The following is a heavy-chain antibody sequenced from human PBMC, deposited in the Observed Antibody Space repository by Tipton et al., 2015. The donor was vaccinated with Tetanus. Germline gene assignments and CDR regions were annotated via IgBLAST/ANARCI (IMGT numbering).Heavy chain of an antibody. J-gene: IGHJ3*02. CDR2: IIPILGIA. D-gene: IGHD3-3*01. V-gene: IGHV1-69*04. Sequence: QSGAEVKKPGSSVKVSCKASGGTFSSYAISWVRQAPGQGLEWMGRIIPILGIANYAQKFQGRVTITADKSTSTAYMELSSLRSEDTAVYYGARGNPTDDLSLKWAFDIWGQGAMVTVSS. CDR3: ARGNPTDDLSLKWAFDI. CDR1: GGTFSSYA.